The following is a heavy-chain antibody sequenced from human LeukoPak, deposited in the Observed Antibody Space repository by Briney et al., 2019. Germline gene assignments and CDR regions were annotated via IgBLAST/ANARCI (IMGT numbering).Heavy chain of an antibody. Sequence: PGRSLRLSCAASGFTFDDYAMHWVRQAPGKGLEWVSGISWNSGSIGYADSVKGRFTISRDNAKNSLYLQMNSLRAEDTALYYCAKGLRDGYLYDAFDIWGQGTMVTVSS. CDR2: ISWNSGSI. V-gene: IGHV3-9*01. D-gene: IGHD5-24*01. J-gene: IGHJ3*02. CDR1: GFTFDDYA. CDR3: AKGLRDGYLYDAFDI.